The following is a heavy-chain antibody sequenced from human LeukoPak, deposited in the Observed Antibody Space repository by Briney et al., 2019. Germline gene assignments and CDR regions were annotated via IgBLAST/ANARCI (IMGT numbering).Heavy chain of an antibody. J-gene: IGHJ4*02. CDR1: GFTFSSYA. Sequence: PGGSLRLSCAASGFTFSSYAMHWVRQAPGKGLEWVAVISYDGSNKYYADSVKGRFTISRDNSKNTLYLQMNSLRAEDTAVCYCARAEWIQLWASGYWGQGTLVTVSS. D-gene: IGHD5-18*01. CDR3: ARAEWIQLWASGY. V-gene: IGHV3-30*01. CDR2: ISYDGSNK.